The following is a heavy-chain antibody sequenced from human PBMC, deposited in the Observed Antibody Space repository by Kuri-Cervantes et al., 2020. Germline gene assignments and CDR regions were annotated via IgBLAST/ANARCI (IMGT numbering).Heavy chain of an antibody. Sequence: GESLKISCAASGFTVSSNYMSWVRQAPRKGLEWVSVIYSGGSTYYADSVKGRLTISRDNSKNTLYLQMNSLRAEDTAVYYCAKDISGSYFYYYYGMDVWGQGTTVTVSS. CDR1: GFTVSSNY. V-gene: IGHV3-53*01. J-gene: IGHJ6*02. CDR2: IYSGGST. CDR3: AKDISGSYFYYYYGMDV. D-gene: IGHD1-26*01.